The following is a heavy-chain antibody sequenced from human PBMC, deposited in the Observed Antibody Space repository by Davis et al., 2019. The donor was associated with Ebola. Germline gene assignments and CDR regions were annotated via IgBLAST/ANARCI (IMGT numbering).Heavy chain of an antibody. CDR1: GYTFTSYD. CDR3: ASPNRGIDYYYGMDV. D-gene: IGHD6-13*01. CDR2: MNPNSGNT. V-gene: IGHV1-8*01. Sequence: ASVKVSCKASGYTFTSYDINWVRQATGQGLEWMGWMNPNSGNTGYAQKFQGRVTMTRNTSISTAYMELSSLRSEDTAVYYCASPNRGIDYYYGMDVWGQGTTVTVSS. J-gene: IGHJ6*02.